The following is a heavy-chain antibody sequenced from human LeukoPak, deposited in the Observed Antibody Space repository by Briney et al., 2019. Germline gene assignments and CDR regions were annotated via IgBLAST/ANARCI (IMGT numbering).Heavy chain of an antibody. CDR1: GFTFSNAW. D-gene: IGHD3-10*01. CDR3: TRHGAMVRGVIEYYYYYMDV. CDR2: IKSKTDGGTT. Sequence: PGGTLRLSCAASGFTFSNAWMSWVRQAPGKGLEWVGRIKSKTDGGTTDYAAPVKGRFTISRDDSKNTLYLQMNSLKTEDTAVYYCTRHGAMVRGVIEYYYYYMDVWGKGTTVTVSS. V-gene: IGHV3-15*01. J-gene: IGHJ6*03.